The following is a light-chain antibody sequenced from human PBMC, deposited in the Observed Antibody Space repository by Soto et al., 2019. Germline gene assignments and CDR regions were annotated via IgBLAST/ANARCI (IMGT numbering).Light chain of an antibody. Sequence: EIVLTQSPGTLSLSPGESATLSCRASQSISSTFVAWYQQKPGQAPRLLIYGASSRATGIPDRFSGSGSGTDFTLTISRLEPEDFAVYYCQHYGSSLITFGQGTRLEI. CDR3: QHYGSSLIT. J-gene: IGKJ5*01. CDR2: GAS. CDR1: QSISSTF. V-gene: IGKV3-20*01.